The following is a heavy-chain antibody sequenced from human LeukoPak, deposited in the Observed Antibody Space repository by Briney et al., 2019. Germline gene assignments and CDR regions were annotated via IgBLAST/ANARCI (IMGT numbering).Heavy chain of an antibody. V-gene: IGHV3-74*01. Sequence: GGSLRLSCAASGFTFSSYWMHWVRQAPGKGLVWVSRINSDGSSTSYADSVKGRFTISRDNAKNTLYLQMNSLRAEDTAVYYCARAVSLWFGELLPYFDYWGQGTLATVSS. D-gene: IGHD3-10*01. CDR2: INSDGSST. CDR1: GFTFSSYW. J-gene: IGHJ4*02. CDR3: ARAVSLWFGELLPYFDY.